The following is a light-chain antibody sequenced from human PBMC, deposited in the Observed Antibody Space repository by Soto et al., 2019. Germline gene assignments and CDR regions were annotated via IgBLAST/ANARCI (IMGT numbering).Light chain of an antibody. CDR2: DAS. Sequence: DIQMTQSPSTLSASVGDRVTITCRASQSISSWLAWYQQKPGKAPKLLIYDASSLESGVPSRFSGSGSRTEFTLTISSLQPDDFGTYYCQQYNSYSWTFGQGTKVEIK. V-gene: IGKV1-5*01. CDR1: QSISSW. J-gene: IGKJ1*01. CDR3: QQYNSYSWT.